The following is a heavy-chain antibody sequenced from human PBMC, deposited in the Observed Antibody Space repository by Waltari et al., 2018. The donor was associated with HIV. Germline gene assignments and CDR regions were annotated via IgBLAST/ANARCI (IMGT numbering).Heavy chain of an antibody. CDR2: NVAYKGNT. D-gene: IGHD2-15*01. CDR1: GYTFTSYG. J-gene: IGHJ6*02. V-gene: IGHV1-18*01. CDR3: ARAVVVVVAATRNYYYYGMDV. Sequence: QVQLVQSGAEVKKPGASVKVSCKASGYTFTSYGISWVRQAPGQGLEWMGWNVAYKGNTNDAQNLQGRVTMTTDTSTSTAYMELRSLRSDDTAVYYCARAVVVVVAATRNYYYYGMDVWGQGTTVTVSS.